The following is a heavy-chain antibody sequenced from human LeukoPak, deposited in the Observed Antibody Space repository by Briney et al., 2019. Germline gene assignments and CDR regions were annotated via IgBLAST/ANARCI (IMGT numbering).Heavy chain of an antibody. CDR3: ARELEEYDAFDI. D-gene: IGHD2-8*02. CDR2: IYNSGST. J-gene: IGHJ3*02. Sequence: PSETLSLTCTVSGYSISSGYYWGWIRQPPGKGLEWIGSIYNSGSTYYNPSLKSRVTISVDTSKNQFSLKLSSVTAADTAVYYCARELEEYDAFDIWGQGTMVTVSS. V-gene: IGHV4-38-2*02. CDR1: GYSISSGYY.